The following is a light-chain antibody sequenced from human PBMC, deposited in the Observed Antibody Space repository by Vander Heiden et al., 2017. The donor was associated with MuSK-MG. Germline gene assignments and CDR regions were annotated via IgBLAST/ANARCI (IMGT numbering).Light chain of an antibody. Sequence: EVVLTQSPATLSLSPGERATLSCGASQSVSSSLAWYQHKPGLAPSLLIYDASNRATGIPDRFSGSGSGTDFTLTISRLEPEDFAVYYCQHDGCSPGTFGQGTKVDIK. CDR1: QSVSSS. CDR3: QHDGCSPGT. V-gene: IGKV3D-20*01. CDR2: DAS. J-gene: IGKJ1*01.